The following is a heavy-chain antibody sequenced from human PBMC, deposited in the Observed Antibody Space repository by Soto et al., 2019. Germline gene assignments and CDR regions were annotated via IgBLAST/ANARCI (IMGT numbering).Heavy chain of an antibody. CDR1: GFTVSSNY. CDR2: IYSGGRA. J-gene: IGHJ4*02. V-gene: IGHV3-66*01. Sequence: SGFTVSSNYMSWVRQAPGKGLEWVSVIYSGGRANYADSVKGRFTISRDNSKNTLYLQMNSLRAEDTAVYYCARGEYYDSSGYSFDYWGQGTLVTVSS. D-gene: IGHD3-22*01. CDR3: ARGEYYDSSGYSFDY.